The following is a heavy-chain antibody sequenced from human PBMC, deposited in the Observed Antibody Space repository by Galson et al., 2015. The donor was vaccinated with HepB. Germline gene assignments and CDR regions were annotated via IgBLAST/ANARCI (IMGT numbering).Heavy chain of an antibody. CDR3: ARSYGDGFLSYYYYMDV. V-gene: IGHV1-2*02. D-gene: IGHD4-17*01. CDR2: INPNSGGT. CDR1: GYTFTGYY. Sequence: SVKVSCKASGYTFTGYYMHWVRQAPGQGLEWMGWINPNSGGTNYAQKFQGRVTMTRDTSISTAYMELSRLRSDDTAVYYCARSYGDGFLSYYYYMDVWGKGTTVTVSS. J-gene: IGHJ6*03.